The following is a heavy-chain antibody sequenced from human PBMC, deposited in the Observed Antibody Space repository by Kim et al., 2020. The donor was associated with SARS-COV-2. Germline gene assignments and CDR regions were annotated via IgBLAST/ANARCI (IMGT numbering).Heavy chain of an antibody. D-gene: IGHD3-10*01. Sequence: GGSLRLSCAASGFTFRSYGMHWVRQAPGKGLEWVAFISYDGSNKYYAESVKGRFTISRDNSKNTVSLQMLSLTIEDTATYYCASVRAGMLSAVSEYNWFDPWGQGSLVTVSS. CDR2: ISYDGSNK. CDR1: GFTFRSYG. J-gene: IGHJ5*02. V-gene: IGHV3-30*03. CDR3: ASVRAGMLSAVSEYNWFDP.